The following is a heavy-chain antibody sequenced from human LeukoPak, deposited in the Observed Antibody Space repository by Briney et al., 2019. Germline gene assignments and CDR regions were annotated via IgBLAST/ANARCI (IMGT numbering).Heavy chain of an antibody. Sequence: GGSLRLSCAASGFTFSTSWMTWVRQAPGKGLEWVASINQDGGEIHYVDSVKGRFTISRDNSKNTLYLQMNSLRAEDTAVYYCAKGGDYCTNGVCPYYYYYYMDVWGKGTTVTVSS. D-gene: IGHD2-8*01. CDR3: AKGGDYCTNGVCPYYYYYYMDV. CDR2: INQDGGEI. V-gene: IGHV3-7*01. J-gene: IGHJ6*03. CDR1: GFTFSTSW.